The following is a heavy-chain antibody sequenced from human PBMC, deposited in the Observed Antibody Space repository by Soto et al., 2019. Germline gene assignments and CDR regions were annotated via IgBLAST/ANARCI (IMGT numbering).Heavy chain of an antibody. V-gene: IGHV3-23*01. CDR2: VSADGVSS. J-gene: IGHJ4*02. CDR3: AKTRQAPVGTHFFDL. Sequence: PGGSLRLSCEGSGFTFSSFAMGWVRQAPGKGLEWLSSVSADGVSSFSADSVRGRFRVPRDNSKNTLFLQMRFLRVEDTAVYYCAKTRQAPVGTHFFDLWGQGTQVTVSS. CDR1: GFTFSSFA.